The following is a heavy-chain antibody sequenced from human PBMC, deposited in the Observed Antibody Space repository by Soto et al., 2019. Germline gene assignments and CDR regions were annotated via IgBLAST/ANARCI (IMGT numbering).Heavy chain of an antibody. J-gene: IGHJ4*02. V-gene: IGHV4-31*03. CDR1: GGSINSGGYY. D-gene: IGHD5-18*01. Sequence: QVQLQESGPGLVQPSQTLSLTCTVPGGSINSGGYYWSWIRQHPAKGLEWIGYIYNNGNTYYNPSLKSRVSISVDTSKDEFSLKVYSVTSADTAVYYCGGSRRVDTATGYFDSWGQGTLVTVSS. CDR2: IYNNGNT. CDR3: GGSRRVDTATGYFDS.